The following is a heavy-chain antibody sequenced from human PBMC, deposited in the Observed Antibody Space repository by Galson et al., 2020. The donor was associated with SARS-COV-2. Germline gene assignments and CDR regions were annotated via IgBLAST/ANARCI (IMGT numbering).Heavy chain of an antibody. D-gene: IGHD3-9*01. Sequence: TGGSLRLSCAASGFTFSSYGMHWVRQAPGKGLEWVAVISYDGSNKYYADSVKGRFTISRDNSKNTLYLQMNSLRAEDTAVYYCAKDQPQLRYFDWLRYYGMDVWGQGTTVTVSS. CDR3: AKDQPQLRYFDWLRYYGMDV. CDR2: ISYDGSNK. J-gene: IGHJ6*02. CDR1: GFTFSSYG. V-gene: IGHV3-30*18.